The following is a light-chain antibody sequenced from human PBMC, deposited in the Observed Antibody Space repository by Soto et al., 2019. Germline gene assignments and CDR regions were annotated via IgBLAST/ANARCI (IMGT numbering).Light chain of an antibody. CDR3: CSYAGSYTLV. Sequence: QSALTQPRSVSGSPGQSVTISCTGTSSDVGGYNYVSWYQQHPGKAPKLMIYDVSKRPSGVPDRFSGSKSGNTASLTISGLQAEEAADYYCCSYAGSYTLVFGGGTQPTVL. CDR1: SSDVGGYNY. J-gene: IGLJ2*01. CDR2: DVS. V-gene: IGLV2-11*01.